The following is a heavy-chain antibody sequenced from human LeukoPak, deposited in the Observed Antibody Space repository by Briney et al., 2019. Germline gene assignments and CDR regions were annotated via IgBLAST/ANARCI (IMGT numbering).Heavy chain of an antibody. J-gene: IGHJ4*02. Sequence: SETLSLTCTVSGGSISSGDYYWSWIRQPPGKGLEWIGYIYYSGSPYSNPSLKSRLTISVDTSKNQFSLKLSSVTAADTAVYYCARVSETADYWGQGTLVTVSS. CDR2: IYYSGSP. CDR1: GGSISSGDYY. CDR3: ARVSETADY. V-gene: IGHV4-30-4*01. D-gene: IGHD5-24*01.